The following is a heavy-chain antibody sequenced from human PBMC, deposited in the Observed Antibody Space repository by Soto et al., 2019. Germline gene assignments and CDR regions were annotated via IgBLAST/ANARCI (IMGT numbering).Heavy chain of an antibody. V-gene: IGHV1-69*02. J-gene: IGHJ3*02. CDR1: GGTFSSYT. D-gene: IGHD6-13*01. Sequence: QVQLVQSGAEVKKPGSSVKVSCQASGGTFSSYTISWVRQAPGQGLEWMGRIIPILGIANYAQKFQGRVTITADKSTSTAYMELSSLRSEDTAVYYCARGGVAGIDAFDIWGQGTMVTVSS. CDR3: ARGGVAGIDAFDI. CDR2: IIPILGIA.